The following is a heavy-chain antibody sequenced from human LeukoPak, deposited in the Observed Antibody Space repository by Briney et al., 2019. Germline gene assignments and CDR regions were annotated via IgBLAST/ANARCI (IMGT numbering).Heavy chain of an antibody. V-gene: IGHV4-4*07. J-gene: IGHJ4*02. Sequence: SETLSLTCTVSGGSISSYSWSWMRQPAGKGLEWIGRIYPRESPNYNPSLKSRVIMSVDKSKNQFSLKLRSVTAADTAVYYCARAGVSSSSFGYWGQGTLVTVSS. CDR1: GGSISSYS. CDR3: ARAGVSSSSFGY. D-gene: IGHD6-13*01. CDR2: IYPRESP.